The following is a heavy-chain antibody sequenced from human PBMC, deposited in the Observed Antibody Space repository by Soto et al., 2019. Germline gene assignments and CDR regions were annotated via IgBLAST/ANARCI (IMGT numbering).Heavy chain of an antibody. V-gene: IGHV3-23*01. CDR2: ISGSGGST. D-gene: IGHD2-21*02. J-gene: IGHJ4*02. CDR3: AKDFRSFPDYYFDY. Sequence: LRLSCAASGFTFSSYAMSWVRQAPGKGLEWVSAISGSGGSTYYADSVKGRFTISRDNSKNTLYLQMNSLRAEDTAVYYCAKDFRSFPDYYFDYWGQGTLVTVSS. CDR1: GFTFSSYA.